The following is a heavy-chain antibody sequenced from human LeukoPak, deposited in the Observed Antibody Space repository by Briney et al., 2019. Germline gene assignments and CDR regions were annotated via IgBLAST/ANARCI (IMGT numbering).Heavy chain of an antibody. D-gene: IGHD3-22*01. CDR2: IYHSGST. J-gene: IGHJ4*02. CDR1: GGSISSGGYY. CDR3: ARDITGYYDSSGYSDY. V-gene: IGHV4-30-2*01. Sequence: SETLSLTCTVSGGSISSGGYYWSWIRQPPGKGLEWIGYIYHSGSTYYNPSLKSRVTISVDRSKNQFSLKPSSVTAADTAVYYCARDITGYYDSSGYSDYWGQGTLVTVSS.